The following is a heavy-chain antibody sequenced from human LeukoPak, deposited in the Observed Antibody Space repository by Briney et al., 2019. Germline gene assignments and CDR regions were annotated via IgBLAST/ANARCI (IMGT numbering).Heavy chain of an antibody. D-gene: IGHD1-1*01. Sequence: SETLSLTCAVYGGSLSDYYWSWIRQPPGKGLEWIGEVNHSGSTNYNPSLKSRVTISLDTSKNQFSLKLSSVTAADTAVYYCASQVRLERRYYYYYMDVWDKGTTVTVSS. CDR3: ASQVRLERRYYYYYMDV. V-gene: IGHV4-34*01. CDR2: VNHSGST. J-gene: IGHJ6*03. CDR1: GGSLSDYY.